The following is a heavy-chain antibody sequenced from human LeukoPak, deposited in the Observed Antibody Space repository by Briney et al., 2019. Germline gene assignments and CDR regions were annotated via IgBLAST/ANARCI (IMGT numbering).Heavy chain of an antibody. CDR1: GGSISSYY. CDR2: IYYSGST. V-gene: IGHV4-59*01. J-gene: IGHJ5*02. Sequence: TETLSLTCTVSGGSISSYYWSWIRQPPGKGLEWIGYIYYSGSTNYNPSLKSRVTISVDTSKNLFSLKLSSVTAADTAVYYCAREGVTTPWFDPWGQGTLVTVSS. D-gene: IGHD4-17*01. CDR3: AREGVTTPWFDP.